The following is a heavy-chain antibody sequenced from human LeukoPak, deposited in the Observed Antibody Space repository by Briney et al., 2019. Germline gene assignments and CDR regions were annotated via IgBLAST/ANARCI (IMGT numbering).Heavy chain of an antibody. V-gene: IGHV4-4*07. D-gene: IGHD4-23*01. CDR2: IYTGGST. Sequence: SETLSLTCTVSGGSITGYYWSWIRQPAGKGLEWIGRIYTGGSTNYNPSLKSRVTMSVDTSQNQFSLKLSSVTAADTAIYYCTRWYGGHGFDYWGQGTLVTVSS. CDR1: GGSITGYY. J-gene: IGHJ4*02. CDR3: TRWYGGHGFDY.